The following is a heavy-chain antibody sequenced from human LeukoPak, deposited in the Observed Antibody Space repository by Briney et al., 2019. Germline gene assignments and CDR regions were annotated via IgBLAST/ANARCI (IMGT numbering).Heavy chain of an antibody. CDR3: ARDFRYTSPHIDALDI. CDR1: GYTFTSYG. J-gene: IGHJ3*02. Sequence: GASVKVSCKASGYTFTSYGISWVRQAPGQGLEWMGWISAYNGNTNYAHKVQGRVTMTTDTSTSTAYMELRSLRSDDTAVYYCARDFRYTSPHIDALDIWGQGTMVTVSS. D-gene: IGHD3-16*02. V-gene: IGHV1-18*01. CDR2: ISAYNGNT.